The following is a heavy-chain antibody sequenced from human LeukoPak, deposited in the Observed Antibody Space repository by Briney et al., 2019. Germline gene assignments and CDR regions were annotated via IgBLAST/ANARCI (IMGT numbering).Heavy chain of an antibody. CDR1: GGSISSGGYY. V-gene: IGHV4-31*03. Sequence: PSETLSLTCTVSGGSISSGGYYWSWIRQHPGKGLEWIGYIYYSGSTYYNPSLKSRVTISVDTSKNQFSLKLSSVTAADTAVYYCARLLILGQPKSYFDYWGQGTLVTVSS. J-gene: IGHJ4*02. CDR2: IYYSGST. CDR3: ARLLILGQPKSYFDY. D-gene: IGHD3-9*01.